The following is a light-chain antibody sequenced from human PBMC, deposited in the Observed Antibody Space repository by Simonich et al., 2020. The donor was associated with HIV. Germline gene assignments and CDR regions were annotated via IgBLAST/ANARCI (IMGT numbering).Light chain of an antibody. CDR3: QQYYSDTYT. J-gene: IGKJ2*01. V-gene: IGKV4-1*01. CDR1: QSFLFRSNNTNY. CDR2: WAS. Sequence: DIVMTQSPDSLAVSLGERDPINCKSSQSFLFRSNNTNYLAWYQQKPGPPPKVLIYWASNRESGVPDRFSGSGSGTDFTLTISSLQAEDVAVYYCQQYYSDTYTFGQGTKLEIK.